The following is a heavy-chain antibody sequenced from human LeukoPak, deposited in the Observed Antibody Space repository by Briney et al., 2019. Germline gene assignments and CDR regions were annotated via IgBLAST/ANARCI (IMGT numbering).Heavy chain of an antibody. Sequence: GRSQTLACQASGFTFTDYAMSWVRQAPGKGLEWVSSINRDGGSSFSDSVKGRFTISRDDSRSVVYLQMNTLSAEDTAVYYCARSGVATCHYWGQGILVAVSS. CDR3: ARSGVATCHY. CDR2: INRDGGS. V-gene: IGHV3-23*01. CDR1: GFTFTDYA. D-gene: IGHD3-10*01. J-gene: IGHJ4*02.